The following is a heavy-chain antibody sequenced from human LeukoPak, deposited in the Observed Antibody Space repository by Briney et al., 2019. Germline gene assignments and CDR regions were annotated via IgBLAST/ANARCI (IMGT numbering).Heavy chain of an antibody. CDR2: ISSGSSTI. CDR1: GFTFSSYS. V-gene: IGHV3-48*01. J-gene: IGHJ4*02. CDR3: ARDHGGNPGAGY. Sequence: TGGSLRLSCAASGFTFSSYSMNWVRQAPGKGLEWVSYISSGSSTIYYADSVKGRFTISRDNAKNSLYLQMNSLRAEDTAVYYCARDHGGNPGAGYWGQGTLVTVSS. D-gene: IGHD4-23*01.